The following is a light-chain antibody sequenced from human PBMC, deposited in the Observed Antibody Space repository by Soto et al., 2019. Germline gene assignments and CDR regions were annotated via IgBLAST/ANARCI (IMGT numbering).Light chain of an antibody. CDR2: GNS. CDR3: QSFDSSLSGSVV. Sequence: QSVLTQPPSVSGAPGQRVTISCTGSSSNIGAGYDVHWYQQLPGTAPKLLIYGNSNRPSGVPDRFSGSKSGTSASLAITGLLAEDYADYYCQSFDSSLSGSVVFGGGTKLTVL. CDR1: SSNIGAGYD. J-gene: IGLJ2*01. V-gene: IGLV1-40*01.